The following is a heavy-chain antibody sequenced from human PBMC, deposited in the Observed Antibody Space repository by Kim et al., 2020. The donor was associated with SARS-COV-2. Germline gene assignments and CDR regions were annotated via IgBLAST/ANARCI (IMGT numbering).Heavy chain of an antibody. CDR1: GYTFTSYA. D-gene: IGHD6-13*01. J-gene: IGHJ5*02. V-gene: IGHV1-3*01. CDR2: INAGNGNT. CDR3: AMSIAAAGPRRGWIDP. Sequence: ASVKVSCKASGYTFTSYAMHWVRQAPGQRLEWMGWINAGNGNTKYSQKFQGRVTITRDTSASTAYMELSSLRSEDTAKYYCAMSIAAAGPRRGWIDPWGQGTLVTVSS.